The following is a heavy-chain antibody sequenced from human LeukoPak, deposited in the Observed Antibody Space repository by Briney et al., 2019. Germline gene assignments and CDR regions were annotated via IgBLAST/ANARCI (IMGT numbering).Heavy chain of an antibody. D-gene: IGHD2/OR15-2a*01. V-gene: IGHV4-30-2*01. CDR2: IYHSGST. J-gene: IGHJ4*02. Sequence: PSETLSLTCAVSGGSISSGGYSWGWIRQPPGRGLEWIVYIYHSGSTYYNPSLKSRVTISVDRSKNQFSLKLSSVTAADTAVYYCARAQTSMEYYFDYWGQGTLVTVSS. CDR1: GGSISSGGYS. CDR3: ARAQTSMEYYFDY.